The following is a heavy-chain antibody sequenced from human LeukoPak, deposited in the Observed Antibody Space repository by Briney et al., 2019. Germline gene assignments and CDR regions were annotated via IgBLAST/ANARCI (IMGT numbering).Heavy chain of an antibody. CDR2: IIPILGIA. CDR3: AREGPYGSGSPFDY. V-gene: IGHV1-69*04. J-gene: IGHJ4*02. Sequence: SVKVSCKASGGTFSSYAISWVRQAPGQGLEWMGRIIPILGIANYAQKFQGRVTITADKSTSTAYMELSSLRSEDTAVYYYAREGPYGSGSPFDYWGQGTLVTVSS. CDR1: GGTFSSYA. D-gene: IGHD3-10*01.